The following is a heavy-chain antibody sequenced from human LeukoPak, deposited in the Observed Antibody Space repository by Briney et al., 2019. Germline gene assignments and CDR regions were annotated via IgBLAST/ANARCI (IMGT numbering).Heavy chain of an antibody. CDR3: ANDFHYYESGVYYYYFDY. CDR2: ISSNGRII. V-gene: IGHV3-9*01. J-gene: IGHJ4*02. D-gene: IGHD3-22*01. CDR1: GDAGFGFAFGDVT. Sequence: GGSLRLSCVVSGDAGFGFAFGDVTMYWVRQPPGKRPEWVAGISSNGRIIGYADSVKGRFTISRDNSKHSLYLQMDSLRAEDTAVYYCANDFHYYESGVYYYYFDYWGQGTLVTVSS.